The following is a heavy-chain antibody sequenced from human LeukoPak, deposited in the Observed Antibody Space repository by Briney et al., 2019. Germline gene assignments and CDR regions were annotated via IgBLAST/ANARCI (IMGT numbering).Heavy chain of an antibody. J-gene: IGHJ5*02. CDR3: TTLGYHLDP. D-gene: IGHD3-22*01. CDR2: IAGSDTTT. CDR1: GFAFSAYE. V-gene: IGHV3-48*03. Sequence: PGGSLRLSCLASGFAFSAYEMNWVRQAPGKGLEWVSYIAGSDTTTYYADSVKGRFTISRDNAKNSLYLQMNSLRAEDTALYYCTTLGYHLDPWGQGTLVTVSS.